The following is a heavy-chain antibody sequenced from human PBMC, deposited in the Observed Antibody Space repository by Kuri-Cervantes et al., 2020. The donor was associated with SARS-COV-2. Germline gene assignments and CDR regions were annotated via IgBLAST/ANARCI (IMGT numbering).Heavy chain of an antibody. Sequence: GGSLRLSCAASGFTFSSYGMHWVRQAPGKGLEWVAFIRYDGSNKYYADSVKGRFTISRDNAKNSLYLQMNSLRAGDTAVYYCARRLSLFWSGYYPGAFDIWGQGTMVTVSS. CDR3: ARRLSLFWSGYYPGAFDI. CDR2: IRYDGSNK. CDR1: GFTFSSYG. V-gene: IGHV3-30*02. D-gene: IGHD3-3*01. J-gene: IGHJ3*02.